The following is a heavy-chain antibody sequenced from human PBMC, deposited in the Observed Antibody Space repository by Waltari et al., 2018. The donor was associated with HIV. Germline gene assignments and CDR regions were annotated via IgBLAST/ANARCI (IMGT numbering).Heavy chain of an antibody. CDR1: GGSVSSGSFY. Sequence: QVPLQESGPGLVKPSETLSLTCPVSGGSVSSGSFYWNWTRQPPGKGREWIGYIYYRWSTNYNPSLKSRVTISVDTSKNQFSLKLSSVTAADTAVYYCARETRGVCSGGSCYGGWFDPWGQGTLVTVSS. CDR3: ARETRGVCSGGSCYGGWFDP. CDR2: IYYRWST. J-gene: IGHJ5*02. D-gene: IGHD2-15*01. V-gene: IGHV4-61*01.